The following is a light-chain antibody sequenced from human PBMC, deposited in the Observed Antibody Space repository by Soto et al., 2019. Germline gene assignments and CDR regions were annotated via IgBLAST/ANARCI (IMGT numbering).Light chain of an antibody. CDR1: QRVSTN. V-gene: IGKV3-15*01. Sequence: ETVMTQSPATLSVSPGERATLSCRASQRVSTNLAWYQQKPGQSPRLLIYRASTRATDIPARFSGSGSGTEFTLTISSLQSEDFAVYYCQQYNNWPPWTFGQGTKVDIK. J-gene: IGKJ1*01. CDR3: QQYNNWPPWT. CDR2: RAS.